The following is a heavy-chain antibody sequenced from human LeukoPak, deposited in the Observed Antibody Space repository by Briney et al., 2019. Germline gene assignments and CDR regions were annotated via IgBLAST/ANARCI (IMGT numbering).Heavy chain of an antibody. CDR1: GFTVSSNY. CDR3: ARARGYCSGGSCNSEYYYGMDV. Sequence: PGGSLRLSCAASGFTVSSNYMSWVRQAPGKGLEWVAVIYSGGSTYYADSVKGRFTISRDNSKNTLYLQMNSLRAEDTAVYYCARARGYCSGGSCNSEYYYGMDVWGQGTTVTVSS. V-gene: IGHV3-66*01. CDR2: IYSGGST. D-gene: IGHD2-15*01. J-gene: IGHJ6*02.